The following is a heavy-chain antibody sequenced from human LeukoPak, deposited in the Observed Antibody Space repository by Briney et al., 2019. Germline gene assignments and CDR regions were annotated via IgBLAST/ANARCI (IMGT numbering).Heavy chain of an antibody. Sequence: GGSLRLSCATSGFTFSSYWMSWVRQAPGKGLEWVANIKQDGSETYYVDSVKGRFTISRDNAKNSLYLQMNSLRVEDTAVYYRGRDPRDSAYSPLDYWGQGTLVTVSS. CDR2: IKQDGSET. CDR3: GRDPRDSAYSPLDY. D-gene: IGHD3-22*01. J-gene: IGHJ4*02. CDR1: GFTFSSYW. V-gene: IGHV3-7*01.